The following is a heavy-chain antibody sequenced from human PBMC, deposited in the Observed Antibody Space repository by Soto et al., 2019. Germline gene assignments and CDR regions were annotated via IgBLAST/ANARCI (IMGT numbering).Heavy chain of an antibody. CDR1: GFTFSNAW. Sequence: PGGSLSVPWAGSGFTFSNAWMNWVRQAPGKGMEWVGRIKSKTDGGPTDYAAPVKGRFTISRDDSKNTVYLQLNSLKTGETVVQYCTTDSSGSDAQYYSHHYRGLWRQGTTVTLPS. J-gene: IGHJ6*01. D-gene: IGHD1-26*01. CDR3: TTDSSGSDAQYYSHHYRGL. CDR2: IKSKTDGGPT. V-gene: IGHV3-15*07.